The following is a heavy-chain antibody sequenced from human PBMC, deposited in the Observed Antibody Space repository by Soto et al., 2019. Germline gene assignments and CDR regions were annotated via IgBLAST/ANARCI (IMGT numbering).Heavy chain of an antibody. Sequence: DVQLVESGGGLVQPGESLRLSCAASGFTFNTYWMHWVRQAPGKGPVWVSRISGDGSKTRYADSVQGRFTISRDNAKNTLYLQMNSPRVEDTAVYYCARGYFYDNAGPYFDYWGQGTLVTVSS. CDR1: GFTFNTYW. CDR2: ISGDGSKT. J-gene: IGHJ4*02. D-gene: IGHD3-22*01. CDR3: ARGYFYDNAGPYFDY. V-gene: IGHV3-74*01.